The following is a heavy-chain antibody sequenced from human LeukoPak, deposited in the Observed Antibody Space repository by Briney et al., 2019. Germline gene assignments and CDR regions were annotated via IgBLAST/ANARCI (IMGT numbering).Heavy chain of an antibody. Sequence: PGGSLRLSCAASGFTFSNYWMTWVRQAPNKGLEWVANIKPDGGDKYYEDSVKGRFTISRDNAKNSVYLQMNSLRVEDTALYYCGRMEAGGWGQGTLVTVSS. J-gene: IGHJ1*01. CDR2: IKPDGGDK. V-gene: IGHV3-7*01. CDR1: GFTFSNYW. CDR3: GRMEAGG. D-gene: IGHD3-10*01.